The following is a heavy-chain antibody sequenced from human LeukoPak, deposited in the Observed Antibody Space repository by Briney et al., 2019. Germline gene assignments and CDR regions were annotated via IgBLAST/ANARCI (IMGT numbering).Heavy chain of an antibody. V-gene: IGHV4-38-2*02. D-gene: IGHD3-10*01. CDR3: ARDSSLGSGPLDGFDI. CDR1: GYSISSGYY. J-gene: IGHJ3*02. CDR2: IYHSGST. Sequence: TSETLSLTCAVSGYSISSGYYWGWIRPPPGKGLEFIAIIYHSGSTYYNSPLKSRVTISGDTSKNQFSLNLNSVTAADTALLYCARDSSLGSGPLDGFDIWGQGTLVTVSS.